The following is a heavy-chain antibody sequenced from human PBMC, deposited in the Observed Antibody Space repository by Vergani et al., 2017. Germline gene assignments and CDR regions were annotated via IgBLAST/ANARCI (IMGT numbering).Heavy chain of an antibody. D-gene: IGHD3-22*01. J-gene: IGHJ4*02. CDR2: IYSGGSST. Sequence: EVQLLESGGGLVQPGGSLSLSCAASGFTFSSYAMSWVRQAPGKGLEWVSVIYSGGSSTYYADSVKGRFTISRDNSKNTLYLQMNSLRAEDTAVYYCAKGYYYDSSGYYPFDYWGQGTLVTVSS. CDR3: AKGYYYDSSGYYPFDY. V-gene: IGHV3-23*03. CDR1: GFTFSSYA.